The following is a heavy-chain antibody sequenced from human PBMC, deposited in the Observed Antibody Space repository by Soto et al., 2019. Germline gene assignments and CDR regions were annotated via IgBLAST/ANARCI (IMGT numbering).Heavy chain of an antibody. CDR2: ISGSGGST. D-gene: IGHD6-19*01. J-gene: IGHJ4*02. CDR3: AKEVRESSGWYPDY. V-gene: IGHV3-23*01. Sequence: GGSLRLSCAASGFTFSTYAMSWVRQAPGKGLEWVSDISGSGGSTYYADPVKGRFSISRDNSKNTLYLQMNSLRAEDTAVYYCAKEVRESSGWYPDYWGQGTLVTVSS. CDR1: GFTFSTYA.